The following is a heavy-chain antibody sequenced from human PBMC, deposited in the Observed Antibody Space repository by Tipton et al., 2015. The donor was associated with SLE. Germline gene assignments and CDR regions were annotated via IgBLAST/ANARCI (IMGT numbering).Heavy chain of an antibody. D-gene: IGHD1-14*01. V-gene: IGHV4-39*07. J-gene: IGHJ4*02. CDR3: ARTNRLPYRVYFDS. Sequence: TLSLTCTVSGGSINSYYWGWIRQPPGKGLEWIGSAHYSGITYYNPSLKSRVTISVDTSKNQLSLRLSSVTAADTAVYYCARTNRLPYRVYFDSWGQGTLVTVAS. CDR1: GGSINSYY. CDR2: AHYSGIT.